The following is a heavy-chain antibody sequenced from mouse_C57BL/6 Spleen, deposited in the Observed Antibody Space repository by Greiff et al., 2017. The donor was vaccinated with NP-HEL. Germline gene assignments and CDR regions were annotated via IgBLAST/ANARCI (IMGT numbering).Heavy chain of an antibody. J-gene: IGHJ4*01. D-gene: IGHD1-1*01. Sequence: EVMLVESGGGLVQPKGSLKLSCAASGFSFNTYAMNWVRQAPGKGLEWVARIRSKSNNYATYYADSVKDRFTISRDDSESMLYLQMNNLKTEDTAMYYCVREFITTLDYWGQGTSVTVSS. CDR2: IRSKSNNYAT. V-gene: IGHV10-1*01. CDR3: VREFITTLDY. CDR1: GFSFNTYA.